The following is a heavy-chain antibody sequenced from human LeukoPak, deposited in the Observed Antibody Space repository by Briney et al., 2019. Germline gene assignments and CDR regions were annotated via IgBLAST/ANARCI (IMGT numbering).Heavy chain of an antibody. CDR2: IYYSGST. V-gene: IGHV4-39*01. CDR3: ARLGRLTSPLIDY. CDR1: GGSISSRSYY. D-gene: IGHD5-12*01. Sequence: PSETLSLTCTVSGGSISSRSYYWGWIRQPPGKGLEWIGSIYYSGSTYYNPSLKSRVTISVDTSKNQFSLKLSSVTAADTAVYYCARLGRLTSPLIDYWGQGTLVTVSS. J-gene: IGHJ4*02.